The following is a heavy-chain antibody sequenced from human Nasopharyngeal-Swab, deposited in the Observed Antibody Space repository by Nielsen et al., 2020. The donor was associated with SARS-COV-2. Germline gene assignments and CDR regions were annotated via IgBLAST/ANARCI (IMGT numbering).Heavy chain of an antibody. Sequence: KVSCKGSGYSFTSYWIGWVRQMPGKGLEWMGIIYPGDSDTRYSPSFQGQVTISADKSISTAYLQWSSLKASDTAMNYCARSGLVGATFFDYWGQGTLVTVSS. CDR2: IYPGDSDT. CDR3: ARSGLVGATFFDY. D-gene: IGHD1-26*01. V-gene: IGHV5-51*01. J-gene: IGHJ4*02. CDR1: GYSFTSYW.